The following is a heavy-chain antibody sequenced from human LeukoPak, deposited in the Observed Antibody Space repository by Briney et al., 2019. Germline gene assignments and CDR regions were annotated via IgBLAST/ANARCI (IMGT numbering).Heavy chain of an antibody. D-gene: IGHD5-12*01. V-gene: IGHV4-61*01. J-gene: IGHJ6*03. Sequence: PSETLSLTCTVSGGSISSSSYYWSWIRQPPGKGLEWIGYIYYSGSTNYNPSLKSRVTISVDTSKNQFSLKLSSVTAADTAVYYCARRATIMESDYYYYMDVWGKGTTVTVSS. CDR2: IYYSGST. CDR3: ARRATIMESDYYYYMDV. CDR1: GGSISSSSYY.